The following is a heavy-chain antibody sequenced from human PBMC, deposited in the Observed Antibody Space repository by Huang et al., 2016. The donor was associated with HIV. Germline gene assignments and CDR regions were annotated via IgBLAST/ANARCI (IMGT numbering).Heavy chain of an antibody. J-gene: IGHJ3*02. Sequence: QVQLVQSGAEVKKPGASVKVSCQVSGYTLTELSIHWVRQATGKGLEWMGGVAPEHGETNYAKNVQGRVTMTEDTSTDTAYMELNSLRSEDTAVYYCATGFDTYYDIWGQGTMVSASS. CDR2: VAPEHGET. V-gene: IGHV1-24*01. CDR3: ATGFDTYYDI. D-gene: IGHD2-21*01. CDR1: GYTLTELS.